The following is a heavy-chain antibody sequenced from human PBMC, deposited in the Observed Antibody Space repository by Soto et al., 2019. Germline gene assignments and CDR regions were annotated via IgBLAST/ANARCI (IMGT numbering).Heavy chain of an antibody. V-gene: IGHV3-53*01. CDR3: ARDYYYXSGNYYRADHYHYGMDV. CDR2: IYTGGNT. J-gene: IGHJ6*02. Sequence: GGSLRLSCAASGFTVTSYYMSWVRQAPGKGLEWVSLIYTGGNTNYADSVKGRFTISRDNSKNTLYLQMNSLRAEDTAVYYCARDYYYXSGNYYRADHYHYGMDVWGQGTTVTVSS. D-gene: IGHD3-10*01. CDR1: GFTVTSYY.